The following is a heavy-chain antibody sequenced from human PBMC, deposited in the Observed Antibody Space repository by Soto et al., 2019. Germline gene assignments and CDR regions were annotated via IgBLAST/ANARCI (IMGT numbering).Heavy chain of an antibody. D-gene: IGHD5-12*01. Sequence: SVKVSCKASGGTFSSYAISWVRQAPGQGLEWMGGIIPIFGTANYAQKFQGRVTITADESTSTAYMELSSLRSEDTAVYYCARDRRDGYNSYYYYGMDVWGQGTTVTVSS. V-gene: IGHV1-69*13. CDR3: ARDRRDGYNSYYYYGMDV. J-gene: IGHJ6*02. CDR1: GGTFSSYA. CDR2: IIPIFGTA.